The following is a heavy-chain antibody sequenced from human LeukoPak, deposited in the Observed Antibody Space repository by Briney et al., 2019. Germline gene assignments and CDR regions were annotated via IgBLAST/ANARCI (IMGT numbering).Heavy chain of an antibody. D-gene: IGHD6-19*01. Sequence: GGSLRLSCAASGFTFSNYWMNWVRQAPGKGLEWVANIKEDGSEKNYVDSVKGRFTISRDNAKNSLYLQMNSLRAEDTAVYYCAKDPTVAATPYYFDYWGQGTLVTVSS. CDR1: GFTFSNYW. CDR3: AKDPTVAATPYYFDY. CDR2: IKEDGSEK. V-gene: IGHV3-7*03. J-gene: IGHJ4*02.